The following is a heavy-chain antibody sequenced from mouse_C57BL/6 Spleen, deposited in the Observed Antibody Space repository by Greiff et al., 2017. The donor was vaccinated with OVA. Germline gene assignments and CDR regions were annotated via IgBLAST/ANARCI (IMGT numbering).Heavy chain of an antibody. D-gene: IGHD1-1*01. CDR3: ARSVYYYGSIYAMDY. CDR2: INPNNGGT. V-gene: IGHV1-26*01. CDR1: GYTFTDYY. J-gene: IGHJ4*01. Sequence: VQLQQSGPELVKPGASVKISCKASGYTFTDYYMNWVKQSHGKSLEWIGDINPNNGGTSYNQKFKGKATLTVDKSSSTAYMELRSLTSEDSAVYYCARSVYYYGSIYAMDYWGQGTSVTVSS.